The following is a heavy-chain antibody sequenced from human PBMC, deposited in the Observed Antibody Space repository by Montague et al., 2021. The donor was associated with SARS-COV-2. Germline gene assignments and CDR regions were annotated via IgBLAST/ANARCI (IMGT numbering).Heavy chain of an antibody. J-gene: IGHJ3*02. Sequence: PALVKPTQTLTLTCTFSGFSLSTSGVGVGWIRQPPGKALEWLALIYWDDDKRYSPSLKSRLTITKDTSKNQVVLTVTNMDPVDTATYYCAHREAFRAFDIWGQGTMVTVSS. CDR2: IYWDDDK. CDR1: GFSLSTSGVG. V-gene: IGHV2-5*02. D-gene: IGHD3-16*01. CDR3: AHREAFRAFDI.